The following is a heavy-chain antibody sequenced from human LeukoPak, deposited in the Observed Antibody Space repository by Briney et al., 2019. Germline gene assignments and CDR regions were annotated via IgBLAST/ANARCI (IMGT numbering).Heavy chain of an antibody. D-gene: IGHD4-17*01. V-gene: IGHV1-3*01. Sequence: AASVKVSCKASGYTFTSYAMHWVRQAPGQRLEWMGWINAGNGNTKYSQKFQGRVTITRDTSASTAYMELSSLRSEDTAVYYCARDQVYGDYFDYWGQGTLVTVSS. CDR3: ARDQVYGDYFDY. CDR2: INAGNGNT. CDR1: GYTFTSYA. J-gene: IGHJ4*02.